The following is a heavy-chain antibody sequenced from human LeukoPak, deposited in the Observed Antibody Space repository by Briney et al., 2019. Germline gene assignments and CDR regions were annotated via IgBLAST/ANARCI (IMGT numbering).Heavy chain of an antibody. CDR1: GYSISSNNW. D-gene: IGHD3-3*01. V-gene: IGHV4-28*01. CDR3: AKTEGFLEWLGAFGT. J-gene: IGHJ3*02. Sequence: SETLSLTCAVSGYSISSNNWWGWIRQPPGKGLEWIGYIHYSGSTYYNPSLKSRVTMTLGTSKNQFSLKLSSVTAVDTAVYYCAKTEGFLEWLGAFGTWGQGTVVTVSS. CDR2: IHYSGST.